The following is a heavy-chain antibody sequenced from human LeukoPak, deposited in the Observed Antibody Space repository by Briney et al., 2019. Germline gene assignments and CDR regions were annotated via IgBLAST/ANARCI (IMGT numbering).Heavy chain of an antibody. J-gene: IGHJ6*02. Sequence: ASVKVSCKASGYTFTSYGISWVRQAPGQGLEWMGWISAHNGNTNYAQKLQGRVTMTTDTSTSTAYMELRSLRSDDTAVYYCARDSVGLYYDFWSGYLGGYYGMDVWGQGTTVTVSS. CDR2: ISAHNGNT. CDR3: ARDSVGLYYDFWSGYLGGYYGMDV. V-gene: IGHV1-18*01. D-gene: IGHD3-3*01. CDR1: GYTFTSYG.